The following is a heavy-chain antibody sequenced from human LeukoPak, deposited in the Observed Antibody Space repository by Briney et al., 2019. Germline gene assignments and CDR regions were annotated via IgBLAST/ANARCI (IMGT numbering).Heavy chain of an antibody. CDR2: IYHSGST. V-gene: IGHV4-39*01. CDR1: GGSISTSRYY. CDR3: ATTTLTLGYYYYYMDV. Sequence: SGTLSLTCALSGGSISTSRYYWGWIRQPPGEGPECIGSIYHSGSTYYNPSLKSRVTISVDTSKNQFSLKLNSVTAADTAVYYCATTTLTLGYYYYYMDVWDRGTTVTVSS. J-gene: IGHJ6*03. D-gene: IGHD4-17*01.